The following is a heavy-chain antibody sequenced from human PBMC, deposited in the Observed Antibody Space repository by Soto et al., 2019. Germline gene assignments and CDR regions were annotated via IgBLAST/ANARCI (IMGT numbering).Heavy chain of an antibody. V-gene: IGHV5-51*01. J-gene: IGHJ5*02. Sequence: GESLKISCDGFGYNFATYWIAWGRQMPWKGLEYMGIIYPGDSDSRYSPSFQGQVTFSADKSISTAYMQWSSLKASDTAMYYCARHGFYGDYASNYFDPWGQGTLVTVSS. D-gene: IGHD4-17*01. CDR3: ARHGFYGDYASNYFDP. CDR1: GYNFATYW. CDR2: IYPGDSDS.